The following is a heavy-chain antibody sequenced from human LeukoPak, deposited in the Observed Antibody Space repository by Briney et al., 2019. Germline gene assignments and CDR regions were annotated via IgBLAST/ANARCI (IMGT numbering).Heavy chain of an antibody. D-gene: IGHD1-14*01. CDR2: INTDGSRT. CDR1: GFTFSSYW. V-gene: IGHV3-74*01. Sequence: GGSLRLSCAVSGFTFSSYWMHWVRQAPGKGLVWVSGINTDGSRTVYADSVRGRFTISRNKAKNTLYLQTYSLRAEHTAVNYRARERPDPIDYWGQGTLVTASS. CDR3: ARERPDPIDY. J-gene: IGHJ4*01.